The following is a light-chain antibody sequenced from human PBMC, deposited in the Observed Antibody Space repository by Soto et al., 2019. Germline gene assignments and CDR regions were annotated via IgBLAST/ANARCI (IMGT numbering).Light chain of an antibody. CDR1: SSDVGAYNY. CDR3: SSYAGSSWV. J-gene: IGLJ3*02. V-gene: IGLV2-8*01. Sequence: QSVLTQPPSASGSPGQSVTISCTGTSSDVGAYNYVSWYQQHPGKAPKLMIYDVSKRPSGVPYRFSGSKSGNAASLTVSGLQSEHEADYYCSSYAGSSWVFGGGTKLTVL. CDR2: DVS.